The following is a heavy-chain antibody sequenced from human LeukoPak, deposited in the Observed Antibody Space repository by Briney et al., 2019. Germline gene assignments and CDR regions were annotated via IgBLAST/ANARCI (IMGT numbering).Heavy chain of an antibody. D-gene: IGHD1-14*01. CDR1: GFTFSNAW. CDR3: ARGGFHHGFDI. J-gene: IGHJ3*02. Sequence: GGSLRLSCAASGFTFSNAWMSWVRQAPGKGLAWVSRIDNDGSDTIFADSVKGRFTLSRDNAKNTVYLQMNSLRAEDTAVYYCARGGFHHGFDIWGQGTMVTVS. V-gene: IGHV3-74*01. CDR2: IDNDGSDT.